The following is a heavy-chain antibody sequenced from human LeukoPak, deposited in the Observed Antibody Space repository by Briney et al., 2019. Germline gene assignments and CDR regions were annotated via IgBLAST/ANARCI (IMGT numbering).Heavy chain of an antibody. Sequence: PGGSLRLSCAASGFTFSTYAMSWVRQAPGKGLEWVAVIRPDGSEAAYVDSVIGRFTISRDNAKNSLFLKMISLRVEDTAVYYCTRDRAYKTFDYWGQGALVTVSS. CDR1: GFTFSTYA. CDR2: IRPDGSEA. CDR3: TRDRAYKTFDY. V-gene: IGHV3-7*04. J-gene: IGHJ4*02. D-gene: IGHD3-16*01.